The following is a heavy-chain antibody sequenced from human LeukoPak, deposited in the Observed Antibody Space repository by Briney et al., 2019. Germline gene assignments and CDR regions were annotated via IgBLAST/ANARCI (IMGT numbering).Heavy chain of an antibody. D-gene: IGHD6-19*01. V-gene: IGHV4-34*01. CDR3: ARLERNQTVAGYY. Sequence: SETLSLTCAVYGGSFSGYYWSWIRQPPGKGLEWIGEINHSGSTNYNPSLKSRVTISVDTSKNQFSLKLSSVTAADTAVYYCARLERNQTVAGYYWGQGTLVTVSS. CDR2: INHSGST. J-gene: IGHJ4*02. CDR1: GGSFSGYY.